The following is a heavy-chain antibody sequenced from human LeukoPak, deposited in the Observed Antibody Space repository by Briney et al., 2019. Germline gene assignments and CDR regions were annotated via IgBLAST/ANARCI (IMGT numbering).Heavy chain of an antibody. V-gene: IGHV3-30*03. CDR2: ISYDGSNK. CDR3: AHFGVASTGQNWFDP. D-gene: IGHD3-3*01. CDR1: GFTFSSYG. Sequence: GGSLRLSCAASGFTFSSYGMHWVRQAPGKGLEWGAVISYDGSNKYYADSVKSRFSMSRDNSNNTLYLQMNSLRAEDTAVYYCAHFGVASTGQNWFDPWGQGTLVTVSS. J-gene: IGHJ5*02.